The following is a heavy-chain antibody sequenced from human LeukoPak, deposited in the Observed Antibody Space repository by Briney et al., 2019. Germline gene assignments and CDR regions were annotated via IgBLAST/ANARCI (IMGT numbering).Heavy chain of an antibody. CDR3: AELGITMIGGV. J-gene: IGHJ6*04. CDR2: ISSSGSTI. CDR1: GFTFSSYS. V-gene: IGHV3-48*04. D-gene: IGHD3-10*02. Sequence: GGSLRLSCEASGFTFSSYSMNWVRQAPGKGLEWVSYISSSGSTIYYADSVKGRFTISRDNAKNSLYLQMNSLRAEDTAVYYCAELGITMIGGVWGKGTTVTISS.